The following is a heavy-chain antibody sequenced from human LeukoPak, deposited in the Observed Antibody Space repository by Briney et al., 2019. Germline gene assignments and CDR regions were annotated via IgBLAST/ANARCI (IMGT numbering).Heavy chain of an antibody. CDR1: GXSISSYY. CDR3: ARDAKGQSYFDY. CDR2: IYYSGST. J-gene: IGHJ4*02. Sequence: SETLSLTCTVSGXSISSYYWSWIRQPPGKGLEWIGYIYYSGSTNYNPSLKSRVTISVDTSKNQFSLKLSSVTAADTAVYYCARDAKGQSYFDYWGQGTLVTVSS. V-gene: IGHV4-59*01.